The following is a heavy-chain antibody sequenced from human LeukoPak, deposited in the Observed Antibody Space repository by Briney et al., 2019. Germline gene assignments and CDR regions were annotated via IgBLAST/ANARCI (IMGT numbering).Heavy chain of an antibody. CDR2: ISSNGGST. J-gene: IGHJ6*02. CDR1: GFTFSSYG. Sequence: GGSLRLSCAASGFTFSSYGMHWVRQAPGKGLEYVSAISSNGGSTYYANSVKGRFTISRDNSKNTLYLQMGSLRAEDMAVYYCARECYYYGMDVWGQGTTVTVSS. CDR3: ARECYYYGMDV. V-gene: IGHV3-64*01.